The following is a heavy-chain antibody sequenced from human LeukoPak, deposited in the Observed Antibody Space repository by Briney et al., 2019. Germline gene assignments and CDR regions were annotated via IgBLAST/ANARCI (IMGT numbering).Heavy chain of an antibody. Sequence: SETLSLTCTVSGGSVSSGSYYWSWIRQPPGKGLEWIGYIYYSGSTNYNPSLKSRVTISVDTSKNQFSLRLSSVTAADTAVYYCTRAGSGYSFDYWGQGTLVTVSS. CDR1: GGSVSSGSYY. CDR3: TRAGSGYSFDY. J-gene: IGHJ4*02. V-gene: IGHV4-61*01. CDR2: IYYSGST. D-gene: IGHD5-18*01.